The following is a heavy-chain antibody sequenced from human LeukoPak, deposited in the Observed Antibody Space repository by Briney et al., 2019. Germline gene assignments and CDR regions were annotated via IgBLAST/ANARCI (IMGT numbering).Heavy chain of an antibody. CDR3: ARRNDYDFWSGHNPDAFDI. D-gene: IGHD3-3*01. Sequence: SETPSLTCTVSGGSISSSSYYWGWIRQPPGKGLEWIGSIYYSGSTYYNPSLKSRVTISVDTSKNQFSLKLSSVTAADTAVYYCARRNDYDFWSGHNPDAFDIWGQGTMVTVSS. J-gene: IGHJ3*02. V-gene: IGHV4-39*07. CDR1: GGSISSSSYY. CDR2: IYYSGST.